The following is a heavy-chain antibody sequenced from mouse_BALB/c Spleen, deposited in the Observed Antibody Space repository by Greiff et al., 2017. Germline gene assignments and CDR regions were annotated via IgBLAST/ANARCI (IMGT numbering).Heavy chain of an antibody. Sequence: EVKLVESGGGLVQPGGSLRLSCATSGFTFTDYYMSWVRQPPGKALEWLGFIRNKANGYTTEYSASVKGRFTISRDNSQSILYLQMNTLRAEDSATYYCARDGDLDYWGQGTTRTVSS. CDR2: IRNKANGYTT. D-gene: IGHD3-3*01. CDR3: ARDGDLDY. V-gene: IGHV7-3*02. CDR1: GFTFTDYY. J-gene: IGHJ2*01.